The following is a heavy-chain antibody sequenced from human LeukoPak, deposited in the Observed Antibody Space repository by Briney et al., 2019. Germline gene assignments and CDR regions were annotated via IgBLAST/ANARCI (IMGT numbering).Heavy chain of an antibody. Sequence: SQTLSLTCTVSGGSISSGGYYWSWIRQHPGKGLEWIGYIYYSGSTYYNPSLKSRVTISVDTSKNQFYLKLSSVTAADTAVYYCARAPWDYGSGSYSVQFDYWGQGTLVTVSS. CDR2: IYYSGST. J-gene: IGHJ4*02. CDR1: GGSISSGGYY. V-gene: IGHV4-31*03. D-gene: IGHD3-10*01. CDR3: ARAPWDYGSGSYSVQFDY.